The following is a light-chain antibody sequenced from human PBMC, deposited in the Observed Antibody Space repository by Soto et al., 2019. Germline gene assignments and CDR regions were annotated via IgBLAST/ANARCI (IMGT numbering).Light chain of an antibody. Sequence: EIVLTQSPATLSLSPGERATLSCRASQSVSGYLAWYQQKPGQAPKLPIFDASNRATGIPARFSGSGSGTDFTLTISTLEPEDFAVYYCQQRSNWPITFGQGTRLEIK. CDR1: QSVSGY. CDR2: DAS. J-gene: IGKJ5*01. CDR3: QQRSNWPIT. V-gene: IGKV3-11*01.